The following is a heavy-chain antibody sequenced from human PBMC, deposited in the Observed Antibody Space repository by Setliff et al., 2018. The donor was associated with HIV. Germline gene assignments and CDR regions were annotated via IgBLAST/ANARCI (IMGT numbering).Heavy chain of an antibody. CDR2: IYYSGTT. V-gene: IGHV4-39*07. CDR3: ARVLWGNPRD. Sequence: SETLSLTCTVSGGSISSSHYYWDWIRQPPGKGLEWIGSIYYSGTTYYNPSLKSRVTISVDTSKNQFSLKLTSVSAADTAVYYCARVLWGNPRDWGQGTLVTVSS. D-gene: IGHD7-27*01. CDR1: GGSISSSHYY. J-gene: IGHJ4*02.